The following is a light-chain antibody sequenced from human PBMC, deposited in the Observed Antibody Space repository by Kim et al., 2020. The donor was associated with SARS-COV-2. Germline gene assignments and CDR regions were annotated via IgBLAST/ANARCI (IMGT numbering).Light chain of an antibody. J-gene: IGKJ1*01. V-gene: IGKV3-20*01. CDR3: QQYGSSPRT. CDR2: GAS. CDR1: QSIRSNN. Sequence: SPGERATLSCRASQSIRSNNLAWYQQKPGQSPRLLIYGASTRAPVIPERFRGSGSGTDFTLTISRLEPEDYAVYYCQQYGSSPRTFGQGTKVDIK.